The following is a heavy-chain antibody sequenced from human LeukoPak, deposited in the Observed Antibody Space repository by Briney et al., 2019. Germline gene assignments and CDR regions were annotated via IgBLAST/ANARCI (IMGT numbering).Heavy chain of an antibody. V-gene: IGHV4-30-4*01. CDR1: GGSISNGDYY. Sequence: SQTLSLTCPVSGGSISNGDYYWSWMRHPPGKGLECIGYIYYSGSTYYNPSLKSRVTIAVDTSKNQFSLKLSSVTAADTAVYYCAREALYCSSTSCRAFDPWGQGTLVTVSS. CDR3: AREALYCSSTSCRAFDP. D-gene: IGHD2-2*01. J-gene: IGHJ5*02. CDR2: IYYSGST.